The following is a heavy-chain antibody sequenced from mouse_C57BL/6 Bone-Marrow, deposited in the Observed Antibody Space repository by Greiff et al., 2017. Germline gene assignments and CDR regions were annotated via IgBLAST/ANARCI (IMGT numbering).Heavy chain of an antibody. V-gene: IGHV1-82*01. CDR1: GYAFSSSW. CDR2: IYPGDGDT. J-gene: IGHJ3*01. D-gene: IGHD2-14*01. Sequence: QVQLQQSGPELVKPGASVKISCKASGYAFSSSWMNWVKQRPGTGLEWIGRIYPGDGDTNYNGKFKGKATLTAAKSSSTAYMQLSSLTSEDSAVYFCARERPYDGFAYWGQGTLVTVSA. CDR3: ARERPYDGFAY.